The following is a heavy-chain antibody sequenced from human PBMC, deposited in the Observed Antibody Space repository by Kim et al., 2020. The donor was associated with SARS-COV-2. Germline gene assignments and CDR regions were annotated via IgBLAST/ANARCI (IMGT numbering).Heavy chain of an antibody. V-gene: IGHV3-53*01. J-gene: IGHJ4*02. CDR2: T. CDR3: ARGRLGAGDDY. Sequence: TYYADSVKGRFTISSDNSKNTLYLQMNSLRAEDTAVYYCARGRLGAGDDYWGQGTLVTVSS. D-gene: IGHD7-27*01.